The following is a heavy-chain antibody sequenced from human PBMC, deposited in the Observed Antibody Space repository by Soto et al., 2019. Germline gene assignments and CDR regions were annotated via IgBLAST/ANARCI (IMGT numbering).Heavy chain of an antibody. CDR3: ARALTLFGVVPDYYGMDV. Sequence: ESLKISCKGSGYSFTSYWIGWVRQMPGKGLEWMGIIYPGDSDTRYSPSFQGQVTISADKSISTAYLQWSSLKASDTAMYYCARALTLFGVVPDYYGMDVWGQGTTVTVSS. CDR1: GYSFTSYW. J-gene: IGHJ6*02. D-gene: IGHD3-3*01. CDR2: IYPGDSDT. V-gene: IGHV5-51*01.